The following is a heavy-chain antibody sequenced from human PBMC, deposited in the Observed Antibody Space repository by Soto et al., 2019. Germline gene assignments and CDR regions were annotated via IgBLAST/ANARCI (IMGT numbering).Heavy chain of an antibody. D-gene: IGHD1-7*01. J-gene: IGHJ5*02. CDR3: ATEIVSNCNYDGSSRYNWFDP. V-gene: IGHV3-9*01. CDR2: ISWNSGSI. Sequence: DVQLVESGGGLVQPGRSLRLSCAASGFTFDDYAMHWVRQAPGKGLEWVSGISWNSGSIGYADSVKGRFTISRDNAKISLYLQMISLRAEDTAFYYCATEIVSNCNYDGSSRYNWFDPWGQRTLVTVSS. CDR1: GFTFDDYA.